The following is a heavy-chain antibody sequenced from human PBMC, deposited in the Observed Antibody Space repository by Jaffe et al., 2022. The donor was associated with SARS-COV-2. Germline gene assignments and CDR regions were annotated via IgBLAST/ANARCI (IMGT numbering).Heavy chain of an antibody. CDR2: IYISGNT. J-gene: IGHJ3*02. D-gene: IGHD3-3*01. CDR3: ARVRFLEWSKTHDGLDI. CDR1: GAPITSGSHY. Sequence: QMQLRESGPGLVEPSQTLSLTCSVSGAPITSGSHYWSWIRQPAGKGLEWIGRIYISGNTDYNPSLESRVTISLDTSKNLFSLKLSSVTAADTAVYFCARVRFLEWSKTHDGLDIWGQGTLVTVSP. V-gene: IGHV4-61*02.